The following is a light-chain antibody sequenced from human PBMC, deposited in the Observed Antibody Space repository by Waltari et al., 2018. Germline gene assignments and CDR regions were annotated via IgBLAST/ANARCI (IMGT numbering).Light chain of an antibody. V-gene: IGKV1-33*01. J-gene: IGKJ4*01. CDR1: QGVDKY. CDR3: QQCANLPLT. CDR2: DAS. Sequence: DIQMTQSPSSLSASVGDRVTVSCRASQGVDKYVNWYQQTPGKAPKLLIYDASTLQSGVPSRFRGSGSGTHFTLTISSLQPEDIGTYYCQQCANLPLTFGGGTKVEIK.